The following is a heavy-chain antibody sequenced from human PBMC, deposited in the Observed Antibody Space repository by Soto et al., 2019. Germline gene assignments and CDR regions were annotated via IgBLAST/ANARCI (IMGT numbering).Heavy chain of an antibody. V-gene: IGHV3-30*18. CDR1: GFTFRMYG. J-gene: IGHJ4*02. CDR3: AKAEHNWGSREYYFDY. Sequence: QVQLVESGGGVVQPGRSLRLSCAASGFTFRMYGMHWVRQAPGKGLEWVATISYAGTDKYIADSVQGRFTISRDNSDNTVSLQMNSLRVEDTAMYYCAKAEHNWGSREYYFDYWGEGTLVTFSS. D-gene: IGHD7-27*01. CDR2: ISYAGTDK.